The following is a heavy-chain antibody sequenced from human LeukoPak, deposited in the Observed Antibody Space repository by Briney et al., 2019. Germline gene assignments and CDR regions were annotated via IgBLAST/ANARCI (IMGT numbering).Heavy chain of an antibody. CDR1: GYTFTSYG. CDR2: ISAYNGNT. J-gene: IGHJ4*02. V-gene: IGHV1-18*01. CDR3: ARDLKRTVGATTASDH. Sequence: GASVKVSCKASGYTFTSYGISWVRQAPGQGLEWMGWISAYNGNTNYAQKFQGRVTMTTDTSTSTGYMELRSLRSDDTAVYYCARDLKRTVGATTASDHWGQGTLVTVSS. D-gene: IGHD1-26*01.